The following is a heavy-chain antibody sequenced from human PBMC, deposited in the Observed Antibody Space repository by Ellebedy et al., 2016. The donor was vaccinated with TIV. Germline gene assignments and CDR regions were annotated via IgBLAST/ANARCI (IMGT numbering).Heavy chain of an antibody. V-gene: IGHV3-7*04. D-gene: IGHD5-24*01. Sequence: GESLKISCAASGFTFRRFWAGWIRQAPGKGLEWVAHMKYDEIERYYANSVKGRFTISRDNDRNSLYLQMKSLRVDDTAVYYCVRDTVAVPDGNTFDFWGQGTMVSVS. CDR3: VRDTVAVPDGNTFDF. CDR2: MKYDEIER. J-gene: IGHJ3*01. CDR1: GFTFRRFW.